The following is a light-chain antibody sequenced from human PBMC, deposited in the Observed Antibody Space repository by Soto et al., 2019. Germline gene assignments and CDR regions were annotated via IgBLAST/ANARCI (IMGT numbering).Light chain of an antibody. J-gene: IGKJ5*01. Sequence: DIQMTQSPSSLSASVGDRVTITCQASQDISNYLNWYQQKPGKAPKLLIYDASNFETGVPSRFSGSGSGSDFTFTISSLQPEDIATYYCQQYDNLPITFDQGTRLEIK. V-gene: IGKV1-33*01. CDR3: QQYDNLPIT. CDR2: DAS. CDR1: QDISNY.